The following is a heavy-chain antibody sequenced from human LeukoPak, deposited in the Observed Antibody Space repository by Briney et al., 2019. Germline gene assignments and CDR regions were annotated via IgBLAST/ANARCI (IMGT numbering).Heavy chain of an antibody. CDR3: ARDGDCSGGSCYNYGMDV. V-gene: IGHV3-33*01. CDR2: IWYDGSNK. Sequence: GRSLRLSCAASGFTFSSYGMHWVRQAPGKGLEWVAVIWYDGSNKYYADSVKGRFTISRDNSKNTLYLQMNSLRAEDTAVYYCARDGDCSGGSCYNYGMDVWGQGTTVTVSS. CDR1: GFTFSSYG. J-gene: IGHJ6*02. D-gene: IGHD2-15*01.